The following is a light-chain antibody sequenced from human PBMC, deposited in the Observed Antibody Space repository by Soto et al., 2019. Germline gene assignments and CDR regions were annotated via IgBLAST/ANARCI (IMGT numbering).Light chain of an antibody. Sequence: QSVLTQPASVSGSLRQSITISCTGSRSDIGGYNYVSWYQHHPGKAPKLMIYDVSNRPSGVSNRFSGSKSGNTASLTISGLQAEDEADYYCTSFTSRSTMVFGGGTKLTV. J-gene: IGLJ2*01. CDR1: RSDIGGYNY. V-gene: IGLV2-14*01. CDR3: TSFTSRSTMV. CDR2: DVS.